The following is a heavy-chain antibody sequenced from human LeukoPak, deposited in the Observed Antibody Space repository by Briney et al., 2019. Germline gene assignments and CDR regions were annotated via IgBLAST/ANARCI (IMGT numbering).Heavy chain of an antibody. D-gene: IGHD4-17*01. CDR1: GGSFSGYY. CDR3: ARVGYGEEDDY. Sequence: PSETLSLTCAVYGGSFSGYYWSWIRQPPGKGLEWIGEINHSGSTNYNPSLKSRDTISVDTSKNQFSLKLSSVTAADTAVYYCARVGYGEEDDYWGQGTLVTVS. V-gene: IGHV4-34*01. CDR2: INHSGST. J-gene: IGHJ4*02.